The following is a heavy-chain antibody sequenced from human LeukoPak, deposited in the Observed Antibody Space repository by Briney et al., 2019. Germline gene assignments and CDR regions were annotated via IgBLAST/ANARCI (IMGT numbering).Heavy chain of an antibody. D-gene: IGHD3-3*01. CDR3: ATPRSGYDFWSGYYQD. CDR2: IYYSGST. Sequence: SETLSLTCTVSGGSISSSSYYWGWIRQPPGKGLEWIGSIYYSGSTYYNPSLKSRVTISVDTSKNQFSLKLSSVTAADTAVYYCATPRSGYDFWSGYYQDWGQGTLVTVSS. J-gene: IGHJ4*02. CDR1: GGSISSSSYY. V-gene: IGHV4-39*01.